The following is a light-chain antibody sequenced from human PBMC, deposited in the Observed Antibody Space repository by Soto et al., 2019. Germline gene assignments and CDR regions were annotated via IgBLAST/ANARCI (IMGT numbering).Light chain of an antibody. V-gene: IGLV2-8*01. CDR2: EVS. CDR3: SSYAGSNNWV. CDR1: SSDVGGYNY. J-gene: IGLJ3*02. Sequence: QSALTQPPSASGSPGQSVTISCTGTSSDVGGYNYVSWSQQHPGKAPKLMIYEVSKRPSGVPDRFSGSKSGNTASLTVSGLQAEDDADYYCSSYAGSNNWVFGGGTQLTVL.